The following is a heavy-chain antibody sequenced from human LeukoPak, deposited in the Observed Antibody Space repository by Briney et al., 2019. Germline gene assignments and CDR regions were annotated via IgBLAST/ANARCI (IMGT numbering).Heavy chain of an antibody. Sequence: KPSETLSLTCTVSGGSISSGGYYWSWIRQHPGKGLEWIGYIYYSGSTYYNPSLKSRVTISVDTSKNQFSLKLSSVTAADTAVYYCARGSPDYDFWSDYYYYYYYGMDVWGQGTTVTVSS. J-gene: IGHJ6*02. CDR1: GGSISSGGYY. CDR2: IYYSGST. V-gene: IGHV4-31*03. D-gene: IGHD3-3*01. CDR3: ARGSPDYDFWSDYYYYYYYGMDV.